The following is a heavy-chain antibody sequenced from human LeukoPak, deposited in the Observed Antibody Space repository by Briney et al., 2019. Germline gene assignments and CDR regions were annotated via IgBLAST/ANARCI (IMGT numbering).Heavy chain of an antibody. J-gene: IGHJ3*02. CDR3: ARPYSSGWYGAFDI. CDR1: GGSISSYY. Sequence: SETLSLTCTVSGGSISSYYWSWIRQPPGKGLEWIGYIYYGGSTKYNPSLKSRVTISGDTSKNQFSLKLSSVTAADTAVYYCARPYSSGWYGAFDIWGQGTVVTVPS. V-gene: IGHV4-59*01. D-gene: IGHD6-19*01. CDR2: IYYGGST.